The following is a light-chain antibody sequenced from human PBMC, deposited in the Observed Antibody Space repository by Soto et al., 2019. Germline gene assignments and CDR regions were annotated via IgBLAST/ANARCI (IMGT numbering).Light chain of an antibody. CDR1: SIYFCAYDY. CDR2: EIN. V-gene: IGLV2-8*01. Sequence: QSVLTQPPSASGSPVQSVTISFTFTSIYFCAYDYVSWYQQHPGKAPKLMIYEINKRPSGVPDRLSASKSGTSASLAITGLQAEDEGHYYCQSYDKRLTAYVFGTGTKVTVL. J-gene: IGLJ1*01. CDR3: QSYDKRLTAYV.